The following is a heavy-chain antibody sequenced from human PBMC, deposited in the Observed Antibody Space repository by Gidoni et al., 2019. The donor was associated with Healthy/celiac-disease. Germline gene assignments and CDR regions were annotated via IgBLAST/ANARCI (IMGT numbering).Heavy chain of an antibody. V-gene: IGHV3-23*01. Sequence: EVQLLESGGGLVQPGGFLSLSCAASGCTFSSYAMSCVRQAPGKGLEWVSAISGSGGSTYYADSVKGRFTISRDNSKNTLYLQMNSLRAEDTAVYYCAKDSSGWYADYYGMDVWGQGTTVTVSS. J-gene: IGHJ6*02. CDR2: ISGSGGST. CDR3: AKDSSGWYADYYGMDV. CDR1: GCTFSSYA. D-gene: IGHD6-19*01.